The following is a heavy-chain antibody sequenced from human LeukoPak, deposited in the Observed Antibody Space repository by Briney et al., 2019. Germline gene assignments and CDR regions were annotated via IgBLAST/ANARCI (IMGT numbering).Heavy chain of an antibody. CDR2: IYDTGNT. Sequence: SETLSLTCTVSGGPLSAYYRTWIRQPPGKGLEWIGYIYDTGNTNYNPSLKSRVTMSVDTSKNQFSLKLTSVTAADTAVYYCASGETGSTLGGYWGQGTLVTVSS. V-gene: IGHV4-59*01. D-gene: IGHD1-1*01. CDR3: ASGETGSTLGGY. CDR1: GGPLSAYY. J-gene: IGHJ4*02.